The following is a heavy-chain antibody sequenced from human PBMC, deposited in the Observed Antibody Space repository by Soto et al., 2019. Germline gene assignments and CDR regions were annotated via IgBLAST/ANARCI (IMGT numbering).Heavy chain of an antibody. J-gene: IGHJ6*04. CDR2: IYHSGST. CDR3: ARDFGMDV. CDR1: GCSISSGGYS. Sequence: SETLSLTCAVSGCSISSGGYSWSWIRQPPGKGLEWIGYIYHSGSTYYNPSLKSRVTISVDTSKNQFSLKLSSVTAADTAVYYCARDFGMDVWGKGTTVTGLL. V-gene: IGHV4-30-2*01.